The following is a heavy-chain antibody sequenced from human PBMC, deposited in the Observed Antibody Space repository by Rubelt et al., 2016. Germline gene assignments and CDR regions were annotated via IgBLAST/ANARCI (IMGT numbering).Heavy chain of an antibody. CDR2: IIPILGIA. Sequence: QVQLVESGAEVKKPGSSVKVSCKASGGTFSSYAISWVRQAPGQGLEWMGGIIPILGIANYDQKCQGRVTITADKSTSTAYMELSSQRSEDTAVYYCASSSGSYKFDYWGQGTLVTVSS. CDR3: ASSSGSYKFDY. CDR1: GGTFSSYA. D-gene: IGHD1-26*01. V-gene: IGHV1-69*10. J-gene: IGHJ4*02.